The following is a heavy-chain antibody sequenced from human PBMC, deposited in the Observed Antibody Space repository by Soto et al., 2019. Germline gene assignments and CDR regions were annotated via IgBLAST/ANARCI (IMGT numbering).Heavy chain of an antibody. CDR1: GFTFSSYA. Sequence: LRLSCAASGFTFSSYAMSWVRQAPGRGLEWLSDISGSGGSTYCADSVKGRFTISRDNSKNTLYLQMNSLRAEDTAVYYCAKDPGDCGYYYYCGMDVWGQGTTVTVSS. CDR3: AKDPGDCGYYYYCGMDV. J-gene: IGHJ6*01. D-gene: IGHD2-21*02. CDR2: ISGSGGST. V-gene: IGHV3-23*01.